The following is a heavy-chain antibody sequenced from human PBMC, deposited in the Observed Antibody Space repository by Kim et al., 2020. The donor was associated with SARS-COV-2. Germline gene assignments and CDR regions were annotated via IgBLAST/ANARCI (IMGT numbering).Heavy chain of an antibody. CDR2: ISSSSSYI. D-gene: IGHD6-13*01. V-gene: IGHV3-21*04. CDR3: ARDLRLYSSSWP. J-gene: IGHJ5*02. Sequence: GGSLRLSCAASGFTFSSYSMNWVRQAPGKGLEWVSSISSSSSYIYYADSVKGRFTISRDNAKNSLYLQMNSLRAEDTAVYYCARDLRLYSSSWPWGQGTLVTVSS. CDR1: GFTFSSYS.